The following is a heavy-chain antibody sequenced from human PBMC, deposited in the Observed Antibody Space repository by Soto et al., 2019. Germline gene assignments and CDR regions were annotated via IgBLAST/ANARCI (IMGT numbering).Heavy chain of an antibody. CDR1: GFTFSSYA. J-gene: IGHJ5*01. CDR3: ARNCGDWVTGAVSLGS. V-gene: IGHV3-64*01. D-gene: IGHD4-17*01. CDR2: ISSNGGST. Sequence: EVQLVESGGGLVQPGGSLRLSCAASGFTFSSYAMHWVRQAPGKGLEYVSAISSNGGSTYYANSVKGRFTISRDNSKNTLYLQMGSLRAEDMAVYYCARNCGDWVTGAVSLGSWGQGTLVTVSS.